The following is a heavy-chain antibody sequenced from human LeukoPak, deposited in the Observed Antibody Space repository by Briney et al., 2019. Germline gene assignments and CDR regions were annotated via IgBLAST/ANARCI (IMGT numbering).Heavy chain of an antibody. D-gene: IGHD4-17*01. CDR1: GFTFSDYY. CDR3: ARAVGDYFFNY. Sequence: GGSLRLSCAASGFTFSDYYMSWIRQAPGKGLEWVSYISPSGATIYYADSVKGRFTISRDNAKNSLYLQMNSLRAEDTAVYYCARAVGDYFFNYWGQGTLVTVSS. J-gene: IGHJ4*02. V-gene: IGHV3-11*04. CDR2: ISPSGATI.